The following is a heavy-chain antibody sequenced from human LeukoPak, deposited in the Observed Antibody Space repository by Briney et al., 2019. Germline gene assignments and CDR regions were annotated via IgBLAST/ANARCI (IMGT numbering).Heavy chain of an antibody. J-gene: IGHJ4*02. D-gene: IGHD6-13*01. V-gene: IGHV3-20*04. CDR2: INWNGGST. CDR3: ARDIEAAGLFLDY. CDR1: GFTFDDYA. Sequence: GGSLRLSCAASGFTFDDYAMNWVRQAPGKGLEWVSGINWNGGSTYYRDSVKGRFTISRDNAKNSLYLQMNSLRAEDTAVYYCARDIEAAGLFLDYWGQGTLVTVSS.